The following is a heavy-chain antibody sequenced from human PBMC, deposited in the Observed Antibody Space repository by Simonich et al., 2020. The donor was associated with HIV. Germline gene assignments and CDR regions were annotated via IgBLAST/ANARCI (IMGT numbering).Heavy chain of an antibody. V-gene: IGHV4-34*01. Sequence: QVQLQQWGAGLLKPSETLSLTCAVYGGSFSGYYWSWIRQPPGKGLGWIGEINHSGSTNYNPPLKSRVTISVDTSKNQFSLKLSSVTAADTAVYYCARLTAGGLGEYFQHWGQGTLVTVSS. CDR2: INHSGST. J-gene: IGHJ1*01. CDR3: ARLTAGGLGEYFQH. D-gene: IGHD6-13*01. CDR1: GGSFSGYY.